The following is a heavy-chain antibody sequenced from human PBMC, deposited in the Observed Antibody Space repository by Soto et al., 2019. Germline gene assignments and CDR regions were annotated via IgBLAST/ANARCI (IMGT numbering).Heavy chain of an antibody. D-gene: IGHD2-15*01. Sequence: ASVKVSCKASGYTFTSYGISWVRQAPGQGLEWMGWISAYNGNTNYAQKLQGRVTMTTDTSTSTAYMELRSLRSDDTGVYYCARDTKDIVVAVAATRDAFDIWGQGTMVTVSS. CDR3: ARDTKDIVVAVAATRDAFDI. J-gene: IGHJ3*02. V-gene: IGHV1-18*01. CDR1: GYTFTSYG. CDR2: ISAYNGNT.